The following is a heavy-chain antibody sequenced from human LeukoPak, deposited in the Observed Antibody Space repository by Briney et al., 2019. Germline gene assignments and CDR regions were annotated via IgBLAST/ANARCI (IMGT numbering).Heavy chain of an antibody. D-gene: IGHD6-19*01. Sequence: GESLRLSCAASGFTFSTYSMNWVRQAPGRGLEWVSCISSSSSFIYYADSVKGRFTISRDNAENSVYLQMNDLRAEDTGVYYCVTKEPSTSGWSYWGQGTLVTVSS. CDR2: ISSSSSFI. V-gene: IGHV3-21*01. CDR3: VTKEPSTSGWSY. CDR1: GFTFSTYS. J-gene: IGHJ4*02.